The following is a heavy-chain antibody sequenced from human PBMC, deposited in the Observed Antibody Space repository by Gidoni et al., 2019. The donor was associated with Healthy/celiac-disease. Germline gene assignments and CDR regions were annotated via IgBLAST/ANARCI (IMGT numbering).Heavy chain of an antibody. CDR2: ISSSSSYI. J-gene: IGHJ3*02. CDR3: ASHLIRARNPLKPNSDAFDI. CDR1: GFTFSSYS. Sequence: EVQLVESGGGLVKPGGSLRLSCAASGFTFSSYSMNWVRQAPGKGLEWVSSISSSSSYIYYADSVKGRFTISRDNAKNSLYLQMNSLRAEDTAVYYCASHLIRARNPLKPNSDAFDIWGQGTMVTVSS. V-gene: IGHV3-21*01. D-gene: IGHD3-16*01.